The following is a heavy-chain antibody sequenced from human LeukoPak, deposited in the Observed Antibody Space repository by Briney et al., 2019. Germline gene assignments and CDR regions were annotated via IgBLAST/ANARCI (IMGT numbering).Heavy chain of an antibody. CDR2: ISAYNGNT. D-gene: IGHD2-2*02. CDR1: GYTFTSYG. J-gene: IGHJ6*02. Sequence: ASVKVSCKASGYTFTSYGISWVRQAPGQGLEWMGWISAYNGNTNYAQKLQGRVTMTTDTSTSTAYMELSSLRSDDTAVYYCARVGGGWLIVVVPAAIGDYYYGMDVWGQGTTVTVSS. CDR3: ARVGGGWLIVVVPAAIGDYYYGMDV. V-gene: IGHV1-18*01.